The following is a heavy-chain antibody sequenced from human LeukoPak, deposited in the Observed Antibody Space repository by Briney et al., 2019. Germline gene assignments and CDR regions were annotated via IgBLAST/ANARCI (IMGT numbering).Heavy chain of an antibody. D-gene: IGHD6-19*01. J-gene: IGHJ6*02. CDR3: AKDSSITVGPSSLYYYGMDV. CDR2: ISWNSGSI. Sequence: GGSLRLSCAASGFTFDDYAMHWVRQAPGKGLEWVSGISWNSGSIGYADSVKGRFTISRDNAKNSLYLQMNSLRAEDTALYYCAKDSSITVGPSSLYYYGMDVWGQGTTVTVSS. CDR1: GFTFDDYA. V-gene: IGHV3-9*01.